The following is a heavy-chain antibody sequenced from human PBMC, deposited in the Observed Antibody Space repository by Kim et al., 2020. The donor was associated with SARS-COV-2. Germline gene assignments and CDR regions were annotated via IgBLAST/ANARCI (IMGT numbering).Heavy chain of an antibody. CDR1: GFTFRLYW. J-gene: IGHJ5*02. V-gene: IGHV3-7*01. D-gene: IGHD3-16*01. CDR3: ARYEVRALAS. CDR2: IKQDGSKT. Sequence: GGSLRLSCAASGFTFRLYWMSWVRQTPGKGLEWVAHIKQDGSKTYYVDSVKGRFTISRDNIKNSLYLQMSSLRAEDAAVYYCARYEVRALASWGQGTLVTVSS.